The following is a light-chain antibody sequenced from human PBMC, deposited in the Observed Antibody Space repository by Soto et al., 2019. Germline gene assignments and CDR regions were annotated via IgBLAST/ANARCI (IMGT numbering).Light chain of an antibody. V-gene: IGKV1-33*01. CDR2: DAS. CDR1: QDISNY. Sequence: DIQMTQSPSSLSASVGDRVTITCQASQDISNYLNWYQQKPGKAPKLLLYDASNLQSGVPSRFSGSGSGTDFTLTISSLQPEDIATYYCQQYDKLPPLFGQGTKLEI. J-gene: IGKJ2*01. CDR3: QQYDKLPPL.